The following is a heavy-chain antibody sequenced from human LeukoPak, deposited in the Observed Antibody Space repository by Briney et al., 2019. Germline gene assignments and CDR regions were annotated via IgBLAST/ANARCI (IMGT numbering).Heavy chain of an antibody. CDR1: GGSISSSSYY. CDR3: ARHFDILTGLFAFDDAFDI. V-gene: IGHV4-39*01. Sequence: SETLSLTCTVSGGSISSSSYYWGWIRQPPGKGLEWIGSIYYSGSTYYNPSLKSRVTISVDTSKSQFSLKLSSVTAADTAVYYCARHFDILTGLFAFDDAFDIWGQGTMVTVSS. J-gene: IGHJ3*02. CDR2: IYYSGST. D-gene: IGHD3-9*01.